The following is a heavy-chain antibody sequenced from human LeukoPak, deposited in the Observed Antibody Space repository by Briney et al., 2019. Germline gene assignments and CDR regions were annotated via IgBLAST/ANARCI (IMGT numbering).Heavy chain of an antibody. CDR3: ARVLSGYDSYYYYYYGMDV. J-gene: IGHJ6*02. Sequence: ASVKVSCKASGYTFTSYDINWVRQATGQGLEWMGWMNPNSGNTGYAQKFQGRVTMTRNTSISTAYMELSSLRSEDTAVYYCARVLSGYDSYYYYYYGMDVWGQGTTVTVSS. CDR1: GYTFTSYD. D-gene: IGHD5-12*01. V-gene: IGHV1-8*01. CDR2: MNPNSGNT.